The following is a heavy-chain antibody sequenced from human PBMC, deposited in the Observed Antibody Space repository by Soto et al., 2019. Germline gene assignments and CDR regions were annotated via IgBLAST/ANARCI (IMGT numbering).Heavy chain of an antibody. Sequence: SETLSLTCTVSGGSISSYYWSWIRQPPGKGLEWIGYIYYSGSTNYNPSLKSRVTISVDTSKNQFSLKLSSVTAADTAVYYCARAGPGSIAAAGYYFDYWGQGTLVTVSS. D-gene: IGHD6-13*01. CDR2: IYYSGST. CDR3: ARAGPGSIAAAGYYFDY. V-gene: IGHV4-59*08. J-gene: IGHJ4*02. CDR1: GGSISSYY.